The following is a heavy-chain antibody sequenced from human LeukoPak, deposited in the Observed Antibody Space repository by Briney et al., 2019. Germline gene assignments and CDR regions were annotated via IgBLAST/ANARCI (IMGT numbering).Heavy chain of an antibody. CDR1: GGSFSGYY. D-gene: IGHD3-3*01. CDR2: IYHTGST. Sequence: SETLSLTCAVYGGSFSGYYWSWIRQPPGKGLEWIGSIYHTGSTYYNSSLKSRVTISVDTSKNQFSLKLSSVTAADTAVYYCARNFFWSGYYMDVWGKGTTVTVSS. J-gene: IGHJ6*03. CDR3: ARNFFWSGYYMDV. V-gene: IGHV4-34*01.